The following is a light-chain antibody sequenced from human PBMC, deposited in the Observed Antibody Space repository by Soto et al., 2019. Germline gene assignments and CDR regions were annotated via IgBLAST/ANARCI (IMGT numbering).Light chain of an antibody. J-gene: IGKJ4*01. V-gene: IGKV1-12*01. CDR2: AAS. CDR3: KQASNFPLT. CDR1: QDISSW. Sequence: DIQITQSPSSVSASVGDSVAITCRSSQDISSWLAWFQQRPGRAPKLLIYAASTLQSGVPSRFSGSGSGTVFTLTISSLQTEDFGTYYCKQASNFPLTFGGGTKVDIK.